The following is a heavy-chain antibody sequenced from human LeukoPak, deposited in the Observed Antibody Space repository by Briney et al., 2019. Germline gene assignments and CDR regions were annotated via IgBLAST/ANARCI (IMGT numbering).Heavy chain of an antibody. V-gene: IGHV4-39*01. D-gene: IGHD3-10*01. CDR3: ARAGCYGSGSYLTIDY. Sequence: SETLSLTCTVSGGSISSSSYYWGWIRQPPGKGLEWIGSIYYSGSTYYNPSLKSRVTISVDTSKNQFSLKLSSVTAADTAVYYCARAGCYGSGSYLTIDYWGQGTLVTVSS. J-gene: IGHJ4*02. CDR1: GGSISSSSYY. CDR2: IYYSGST.